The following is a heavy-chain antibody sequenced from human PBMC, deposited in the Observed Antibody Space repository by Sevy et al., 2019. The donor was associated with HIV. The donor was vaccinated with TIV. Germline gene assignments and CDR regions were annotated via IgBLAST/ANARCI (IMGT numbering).Heavy chain of an antibody. J-gene: IGHJ4*02. CDR2: IYYSGST. CDR3: ARGMGHGWLQFPFDY. D-gene: IGHD5-12*01. Sequence: SETLSLTCTVSGGSISSYYWNWIRQPPGKGLEWIGYIYYSGSTNYNPSLKSRVTISVDTSKNQFSLKLSSVTAADTAVYYCARGMGHGWLQFPFDYWGQGTLVTVSS. V-gene: IGHV4-59*01. CDR1: GGSISSYY.